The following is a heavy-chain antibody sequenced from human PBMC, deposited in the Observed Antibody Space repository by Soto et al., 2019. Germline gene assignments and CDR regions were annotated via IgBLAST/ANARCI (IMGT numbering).Heavy chain of an antibody. Sequence: SETLSLTCTVPGGSISSSSYYWGWIRQPPGKGLEWIGSIYYSGSTYYNPSLKSRVTISVDTSKNQFSLKLSSVTAADTAVYYCASIFGVVIRWGQGTLVTVSS. D-gene: IGHD3-3*01. V-gene: IGHV4-39*01. CDR2: IYYSGST. J-gene: IGHJ4*02. CDR1: GGSISSSSYY. CDR3: ASIFGVVIR.